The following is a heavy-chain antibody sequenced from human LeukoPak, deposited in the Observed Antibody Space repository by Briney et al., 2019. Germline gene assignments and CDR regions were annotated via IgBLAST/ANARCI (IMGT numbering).Heavy chain of an antibody. J-gene: IGHJ4*02. CDR3: ATVSYSGSSLRY. Sequence: ASVKVSCKVSGYALSKLSMHWVRLAPGKGLEWMGGFDPEDGETIYAQKFQGRVTMTEDTSTDTAYMELSSLRSEDTAVYYCATVSYSGSSLRYWGQGTLVTVSS. CDR1: GYALSKLS. D-gene: IGHD1-26*01. CDR2: FDPEDGET. V-gene: IGHV1-24*01.